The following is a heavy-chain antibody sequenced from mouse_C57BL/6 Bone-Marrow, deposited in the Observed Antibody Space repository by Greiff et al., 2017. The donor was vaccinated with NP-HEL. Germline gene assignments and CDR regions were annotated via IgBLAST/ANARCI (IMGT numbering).Heavy chain of an antibody. CDR1: GFNIKDDY. J-gene: IGHJ2*01. D-gene: IGHD1-1*01. CDR2: IDPENGDT. Sequence: EVQRVESGAELVRPGASVKLSCTASGFNIKDDYMHWVKQRPEQGLEWIGWIDPENGDTEYASKFQGKATITADTSSNTAYLQLSSLTSEDTAVYYCKAYYYGSSYVGYFDYWGQGTTLTVSS. V-gene: IGHV14-4*01. CDR3: KAYYYGSSYVGYFDY.